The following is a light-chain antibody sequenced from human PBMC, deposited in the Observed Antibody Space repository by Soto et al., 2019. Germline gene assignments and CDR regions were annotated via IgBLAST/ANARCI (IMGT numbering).Light chain of an antibody. CDR1: QSLHSNF. CDR3: HPSGSSPLT. V-gene: IGKV3-20*01. Sequence: EIVLTQFPATLSLSPGERATLSCRASQSLHSNFLVCYQQKPGQAPRLLISSASRRATGIPDRYSASGSGTYFTLAISRRDPDDFAVYYCHPSGSSPLTFGPGTKV. J-gene: IGKJ3*01. CDR2: SAS.